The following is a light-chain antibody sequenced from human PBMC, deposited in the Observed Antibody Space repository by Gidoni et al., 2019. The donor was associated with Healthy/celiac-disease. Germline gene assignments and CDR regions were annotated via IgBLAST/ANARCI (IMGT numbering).Light chain of an antibody. J-gene: IGKJ1*01. CDR2: DAS. CDR1: QSVSSY. CDR3: QQRSNFWT. V-gene: IGKV3-11*01. Sequence: EIVLTQSPATLSLSPGERDTLSCRASQSVSSYLAWYQQKPGQAPRLLIYDASNRATGIPARFSGSGSGTDFTLTISSLEPEDFAVYYCQQRSNFWTFGQGTKVEIK.